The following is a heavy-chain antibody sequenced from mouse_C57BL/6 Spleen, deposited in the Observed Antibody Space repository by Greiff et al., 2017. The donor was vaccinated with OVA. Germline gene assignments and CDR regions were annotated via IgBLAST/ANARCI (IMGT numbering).Heavy chain of an antibody. CDR2: ISNLAYSI. V-gene: IGHV5-15*01. CDR1: GFTFSDYG. CDR3: ARQDSRGFAY. Sequence: EVQVVESGGGLVQPGGSLKLSCAASGFTFSDYGMAWVRQAPRKGPEWVAFISNLAYSIYYADTVTGRFTISRENAKNTLYLEMSSLRSEDTAMYYCARQDSRGFAYWGQGTLVTVSA. J-gene: IGHJ3*01.